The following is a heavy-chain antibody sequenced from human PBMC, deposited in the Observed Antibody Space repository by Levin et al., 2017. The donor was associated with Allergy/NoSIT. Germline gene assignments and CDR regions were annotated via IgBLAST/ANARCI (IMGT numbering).Heavy chain of an antibody. CDR3: TISPSYCTATSCPKF. CDR2: IRTKPHSYAT. CDR1: GFTFSGSP. Sequence: TGGSLRLSCAASGFTFSGSPMHWVRQASGKGLEWVGRIRTKPHSYATVYAASVKGRFTISRDDSTNMAYLQMNSLKIEDTAVYYCTISPSYCTATSCPKFWGQGTLVTVSS. V-gene: IGHV3-73*01. D-gene: IGHD2-8*02. J-gene: IGHJ4*02.